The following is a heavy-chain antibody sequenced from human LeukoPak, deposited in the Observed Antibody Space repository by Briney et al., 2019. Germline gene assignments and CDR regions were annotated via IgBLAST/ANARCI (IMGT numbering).Heavy chain of an antibody. CDR3: TRDRARAGGEILDY. CDR2: IISDGSTT. CDR1: GFIFSDYA. V-gene: IGHV3-74*01. D-gene: IGHD3-10*01. Sequence: SGGSLRLSCAASGFIFSDYAMHWVRQAPGKGLVWVSRIISDGSTTDYADSVKGRFTISRDNAKNTLYLQMNSLRDEDTAMYYCTRDRARAGGEILDYWGQGTLVTVSS. J-gene: IGHJ4*02.